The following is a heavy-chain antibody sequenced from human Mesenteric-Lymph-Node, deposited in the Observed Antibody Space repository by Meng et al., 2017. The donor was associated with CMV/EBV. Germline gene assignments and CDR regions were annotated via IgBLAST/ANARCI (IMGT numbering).Heavy chain of an antibody. CDR1: GGCFRCYY. J-gene: IGHJ4*02. V-gene: IGHV4-34*01. CDR3: ARHQRWLKSEGGFNY. D-gene: IGHD4-23*01. Sequence: QVEDEEGGAGLLKPEETLSLTVAVYGGCFRCYYWSWIRQPPGKGLEWIGEINHSGSNNYNPSLKSRVTISVDTFKNQFSLKLSSVTAADTAVYYCARHQRWLKSEGGFNYWGQGTLVTVSS. CDR2: INHSGSN.